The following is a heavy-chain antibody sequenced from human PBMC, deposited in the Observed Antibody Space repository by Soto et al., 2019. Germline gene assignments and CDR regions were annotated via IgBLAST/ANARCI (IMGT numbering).Heavy chain of an antibody. D-gene: IGHD6-19*01. V-gene: IGHV1-2*02. Sequence: QVQLVQSGAEVKTPGASVKVSCKASGYTFTGYYMHWVRQAPGQGLEWMGWINPNSGGTNYAQKFQSRVTMTRDTSISTAYMELSRLRSDDTAVYYCARESRQWLVQGAFDIWGQGTMVTVSS. J-gene: IGHJ3*02. CDR3: ARESRQWLVQGAFDI. CDR1: GYTFTGYY. CDR2: INPNSGGT.